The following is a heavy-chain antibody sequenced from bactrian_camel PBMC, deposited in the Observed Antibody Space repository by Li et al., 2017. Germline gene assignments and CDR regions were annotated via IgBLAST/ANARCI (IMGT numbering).Heavy chain of an antibody. J-gene: IGHJ6*01. Sequence: QLVESGGGSVQPGGSLILSCTANGFTFDDRSTAWYRQAPGAECDMVGSFSNNGVTYVEDSVKDRFPISRDNAKNTVYLQLDSLKPEDTAMYYCAADVRPRCVLGVKVTDFGYWGQGTQVTVS. D-gene: IGHD6*01. CDR2: FSNNGVT. V-gene: IGHV3S61*01. CDR3: AADVRPRCVLGVKVTDFGY. CDR1: GFTFDDRS.